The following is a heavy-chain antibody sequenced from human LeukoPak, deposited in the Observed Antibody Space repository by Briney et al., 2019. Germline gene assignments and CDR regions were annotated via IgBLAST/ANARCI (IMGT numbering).Heavy chain of an antibody. CDR3: ARFALKTPPTD. Sequence: GGSLRLSCAASGFTFSTYSMNWVRQAPGKGLELVSSISSSSTYIYYADSVKGRFTISRDNAKNSLFLQMNSLRAEDTAVYYCARFALKTPPTDWGQGTLVTVSS. V-gene: IGHV3-21*01. CDR1: GFTFSTYS. CDR2: ISSSSTYI. J-gene: IGHJ4*02.